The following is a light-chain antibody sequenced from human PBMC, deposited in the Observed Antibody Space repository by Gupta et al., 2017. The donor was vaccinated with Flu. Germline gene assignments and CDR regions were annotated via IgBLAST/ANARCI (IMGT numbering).Light chain of an antibody. CDR3: LQYVRSPAT. V-gene: IGKV3-20*01. CDR2: GAS. J-gene: IGKJ1*01. CDR1: QSVRSSY. Sequence: SLSPGKRATPSCRASQSVRSSYLAWYQQKPGQAPRLLIYGASSRATGIPDRFSGSGSGTDFTLKISRLEPEDVAVYYCLQYVRSPATFGQGTRVEIK.